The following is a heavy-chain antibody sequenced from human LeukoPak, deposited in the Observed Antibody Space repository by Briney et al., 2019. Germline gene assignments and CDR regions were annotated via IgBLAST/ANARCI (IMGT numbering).Heavy chain of an antibody. Sequence: GGSLRLSCAASGFTFSSYAMHWVRQAPGKGLEWVAVISYDGSNKYYADSVKGRFTISRGNSKNRLYLQMNSLRAEDTAVYYCAKESTVTPGNVNWFDSWGQGTLVTVSS. CDR3: AKESTVTPGNVNWFDS. CDR2: ISYDGSNK. V-gene: IGHV3-30*04. CDR1: GFTFSSYA. D-gene: IGHD4-17*01. J-gene: IGHJ5*01.